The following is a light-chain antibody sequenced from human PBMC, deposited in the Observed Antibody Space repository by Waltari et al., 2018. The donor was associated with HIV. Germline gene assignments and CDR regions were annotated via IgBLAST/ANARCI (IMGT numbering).Light chain of an antibody. J-gene: IGKJ1*01. CDR3: KQTYITPWT. CDR1: QTISSY. CDR2: TAS. V-gene: IGKV1-39*01. Sequence: DIQMTQSPSSLSASVGDRVTITCRATQTISSYLNWYQQKPGKAPNLLIFTASTLQSGVPSRFSGSGSGTDFTLTISRLQPEDSATYYCKQTYITPWTFGQGTKVEVK.